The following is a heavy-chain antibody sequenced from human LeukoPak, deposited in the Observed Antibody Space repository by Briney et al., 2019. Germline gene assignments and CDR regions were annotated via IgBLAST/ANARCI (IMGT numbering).Heavy chain of an antibody. CDR3: ARDVPDIVVAVRAFDI. V-gene: IGHV1-18*01. D-gene: IGHD2-15*01. J-gene: IGHJ3*02. CDR2: ISAYNGNT. CDR1: GYTFTSYG. Sequence: ASVKVSCKASGYTFTSYGISWVRQAPGQGLEWMGWISAYNGNTNYAQKLQGRVTMTTDTSTSTAYMELRSLRSDDTAVYYCARDVPDIVVAVRAFDIWGQGTMVTVSS.